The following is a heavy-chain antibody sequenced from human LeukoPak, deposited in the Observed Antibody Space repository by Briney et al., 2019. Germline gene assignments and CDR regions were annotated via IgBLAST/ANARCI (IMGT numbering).Heavy chain of an antibody. D-gene: IGHD6-13*01. V-gene: IGHV3-49*04. CDR3: TRDSATFRIAAAADY. CDR1: GFTFGDYA. J-gene: IGHJ4*02. Sequence: GGSLRLSCTASGFTFGDYAMSWVRQAPGKGLEWVGFIRSKAYGGTTEYAASVKGRFTISRDDSKSIAYLQMNSLKTEDTAVYYCTRDSATFRIAAAADYWGQGTLVTVSS. CDR2: IRSKAYGGTT.